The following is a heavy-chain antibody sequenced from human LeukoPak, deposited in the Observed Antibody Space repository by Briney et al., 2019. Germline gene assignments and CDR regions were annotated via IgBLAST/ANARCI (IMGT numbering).Heavy chain of an antibody. V-gene: IGHV1-8*01. J-gene: IGHJ5*02. CDR3: ARARSPPDWFDP. Sequence: ASVKVSCKASGYTFTSYDINWVRQATGQGLEWMGWMNPNSGNTGYAQKFQGRVTMTRNTSISTAYMELSSLRSEDTAVYYCARARSPPDWFDPWGQGTLVTVSS. D-gene: IGHD4-17*01. CDR1: GYTFTSYD. CDR2: MNPNSGNT.